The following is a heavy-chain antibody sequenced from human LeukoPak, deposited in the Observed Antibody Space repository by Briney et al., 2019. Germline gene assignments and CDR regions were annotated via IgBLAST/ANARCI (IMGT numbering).Heavy chain of an antibody. V-gene: IGHV3-53*01. CDR3: ARGCNSTSCYGFDY. CDR2: IYSGGST. Sequence: GGSLRLSCAASGFTVSSKYMSWVRQAPGKGLEWVSVIYSGGSTYYADSVKGRFTIFRDNSKNTLYLQMISMRAEDTAVYYCARGCNSTSCYGFDYWGQGTLVTVSS. J-gene: IGHJ4*02. D-gene: IGHD2-2*01. CDR1: GFTVSSKY.